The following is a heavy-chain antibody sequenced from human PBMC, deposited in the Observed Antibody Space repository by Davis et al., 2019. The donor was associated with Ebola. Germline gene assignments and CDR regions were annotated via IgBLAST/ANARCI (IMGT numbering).Heavy chain of an antibody. CDR2: INPNAGRT. CDR3: TTPGGQDSGYDVFEI. J-gene: IGHJ3*02. V-gene: IGHV1-46*03. Sequence: ASVKVSCKASGYTFTNYYMHWVRQAPGQGLAWVGMINPNAGRTIYAQKFQGRVTVTRDTSTTTVYMDLSSLRSEDTALYYCTTPGGQDSGYDVFEIWGQGTMVTVSS. CDR1: GYTFTNYY. D-gene: IGHD5-12*01.